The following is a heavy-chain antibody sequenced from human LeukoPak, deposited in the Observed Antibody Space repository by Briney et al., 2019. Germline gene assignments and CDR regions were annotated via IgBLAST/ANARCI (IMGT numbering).Heavy chain of an antibody. Sequence: GGALRLSCVASGFTFNIYAMSWVRQAPGKGLQWVSAITDIGAGTYYADSVKGRFTISRDNSRNTLYLQMNSLRVEDTAFYYCASAQRPWFFDYWGQGTLVTVSS. CDR2: ITDIGAGT. CDR1: GFTFNIYA. CDR3: ASAQRPWFFDY. J-gene: IGHJ4*02. V-gene: IGHV3-23*01. D-gene: IGHD3-22*01.